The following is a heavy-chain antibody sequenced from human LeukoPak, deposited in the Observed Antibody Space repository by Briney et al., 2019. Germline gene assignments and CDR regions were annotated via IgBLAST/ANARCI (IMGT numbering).Heavy chain of an antibody. CDR1: GFTFSSYA. CDR2: ISGSGGGT. CDR3: AKDEDEHIVVVTGFDY. D-gene: IGHD2-21*02. J-gene: IGHJ4*02. Sequence: PGGSLRLSCAASGFTFSSYAMSWVRQAPGKGLEWVSAISGSGGGTYYADSVKGRFTISRDNSKNTLYLQMNSLRAEDTAVYYCAKDEDEHIVVVTGFDYWGQGTLVTVSS. V-gene: IGHV3-23*01.